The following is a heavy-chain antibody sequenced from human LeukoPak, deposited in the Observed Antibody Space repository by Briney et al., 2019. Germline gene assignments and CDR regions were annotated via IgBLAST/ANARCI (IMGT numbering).Heavy chain of an antibody. Sequence: GASVKVSCKASGGTFSSYAISWVRQAPGQGLEWMGGIIPIFGTANYAQKFQGRVTITADESTSTAYMELSSLRSEDTAVYYCASEKPFGYCSSTSCYRRAGDAFDIWGQGTMVTVSS. CDR3: ASEKPFGYCSSTSCYRRAGDAFDI. V-gene: IGHV1-69*01. CDR1: GGTFSSYA. J-gene: IGHJ3*02. D-gene: IGHD2-2*03. CDR2: IIPIFGTA.